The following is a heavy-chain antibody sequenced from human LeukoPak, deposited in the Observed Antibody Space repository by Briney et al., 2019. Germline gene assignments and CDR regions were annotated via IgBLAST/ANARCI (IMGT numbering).Heavy chain of an antibody. Sequence: SVKVSCKASGGTFSSYAMSWVRQAAGQGLEWMGGIIPSFGTANYAQKFQGRVTITADESTSKDYMEGRSQRSEDRDGYYCPSCIVGARRYYSYSGMDVWGQGTTVTVSS. D-gene: IGHD1-26*01. CDR2: IIPSFGTA. CDR3: PSCIVGARRYYSYSGMDV. CDR1: GGTFSSYA. J-gene: IGHJ6*02. V-gene: IGHV1-69*01.